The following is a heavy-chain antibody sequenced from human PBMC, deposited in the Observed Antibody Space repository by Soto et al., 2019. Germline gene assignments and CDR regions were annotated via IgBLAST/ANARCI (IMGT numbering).Heavy chain of an antibody. CDR2: INHSGST. CDR1: GGSFSGYY. Sequence: SETLSLTCAVYGGSFSGYYWSWLRQPPGKGLEWIGEINHSGSTNYNPSLKSRVTISVDTSKNQFSLKLSSVTAADTAVYYCARVGRFLGWFDPWRQGTLVTVSS. CDR3: ARVGRFLGWFDP. V-gene: IGHV4-34*01. D-gene: IGHD3-3*01. J-gene: IGHJ5*02.